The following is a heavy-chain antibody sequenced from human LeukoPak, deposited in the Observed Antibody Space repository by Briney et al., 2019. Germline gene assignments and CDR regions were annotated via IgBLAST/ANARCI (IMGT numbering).Heavy chain of an antibody. Sequence: SGPTLVNPTQTLTLTCTFSGFSHSTSGVGVGWIRQPPGKALEWLALIYWNDDKRYSPSLKSRLTITQHTSKNQVVLTMTNMDPVDTATFYCAHDMGGYRVDCSSTSCFLNFDYWGQGTLVTVSS. V-gene: IGHV2-5*01. CDR3: AHDMGGYRVDCSSTSCFLNFDY. CDR2: IYWNDDK. CDR1: GFSHSTSGVG. J-gene: IGHJ4*02. D-gene: IGHD2-2*01.